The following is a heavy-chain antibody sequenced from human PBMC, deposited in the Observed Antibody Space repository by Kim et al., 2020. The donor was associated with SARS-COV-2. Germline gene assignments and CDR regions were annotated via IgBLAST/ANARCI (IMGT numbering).Heavy chain of an antibody. CDR2: IYPGDSDT. D-gene: IGHD3-22*01. Sequence: GESLKISCKGSGYSFTSYWIGWVRQMPGKGLEWMGIIYPGDSDTRYSPSFQGQVTISADKSISTAYLQWSSLKASDTAMYYCARRAGDSSGYLEVEFDYWGQGTLVTVSS. CDR1: GYSFTSYW. V-gene: IGHV5-51*01. CDR3: ARRAGDSSGYLEVEFDY. J-gene: IGHJ4*02.